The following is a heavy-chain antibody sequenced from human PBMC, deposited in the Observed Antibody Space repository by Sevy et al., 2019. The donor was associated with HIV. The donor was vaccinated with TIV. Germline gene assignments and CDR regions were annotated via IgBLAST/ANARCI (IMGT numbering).Heavy chain of an antibody. CDR1: GFTFSSYS. V-gene: IGHV3-48*02. Sequence: GGSLRLSCAASGFTFSSYSMNWVRQAPGKGLEWVSYISSSSSTIYYADSVKGRFTISRDNAKNSLYLQMNSLRDEDTAVYDCAGEGAYYYDSSGYYWGQGTLVTVSS. J-gene: IGHJ4*02. CDR3: AGEGAYYYDSSGYY. D-gene: IGHD3-22*01. CDR2: ISSSSSTI.